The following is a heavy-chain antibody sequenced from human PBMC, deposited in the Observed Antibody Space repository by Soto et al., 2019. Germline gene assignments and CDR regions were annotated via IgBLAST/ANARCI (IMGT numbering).Heavy chain of an antibody. Sequence: PSETLSLTCTFSVSSIISTYYYLSFIRQAPWNGLEWIGYVYYTGSTYYNPSLMSRLTISVDTSKNQFSLKLTSVTAAEKAAYYCVRTDREGAVDKQWLERWGKRTKLNVSS. J-gene: IGHJ4*02. CDR2: VYYTGST. D-gene: IGHD5-18*01. CDR3: VRTDREGAVDKQWLER. V-gene: IGHV4-30-4*01. CDR1: VSSIISTYYY.